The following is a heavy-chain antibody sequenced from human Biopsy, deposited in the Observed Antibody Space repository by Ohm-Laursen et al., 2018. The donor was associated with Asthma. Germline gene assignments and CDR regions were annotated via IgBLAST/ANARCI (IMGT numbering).Heavy chain of an antibody. V-gene: IGHV1-69*13. D-gene: IGHD1-7*01. J-gene: IGHJ6*02. CDR1: GGTFSSYA. CDR2: IIPIFGTA. Sequence: SVKVSCKVSGGTFSSYAISWVRQAPGQGLEWMGGIIPIFGTANYAQKFQGRVTITADESTSTAYMELSSLRSEDTAMYYCARDPHNSYLASLRTKFNYYYYGMDVWGQGTTVTVSS. CDR3: ARDPHNSYLASLRTKFNYYYYGMDV.